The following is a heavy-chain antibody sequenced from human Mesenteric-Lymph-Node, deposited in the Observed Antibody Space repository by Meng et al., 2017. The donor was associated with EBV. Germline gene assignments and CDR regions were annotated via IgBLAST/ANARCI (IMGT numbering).Heavy chain of an antibody. CDR1: GESFIPYF. V-gene: IGHV4-34*02. CDR2: ISHGGSI. D-gene: IGHD6-19*01. J-gene: IGHJ4*02. Sequence: RHWGGGLLKPSGTLSPPGAVFGESFIPYFWSWIRQPPGKGLEWIGEISHGGSINYNPSLKSRLTISVDTSNNLFSLNINSVTVADTAVYYCARGGLQSSGWYKERPHWGQGTLVTVSS. CDR3: ARGGLQSSGWYKERPH.